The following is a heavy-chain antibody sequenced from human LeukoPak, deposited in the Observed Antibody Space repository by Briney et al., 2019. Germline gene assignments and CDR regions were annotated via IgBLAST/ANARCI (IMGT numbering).Heavy chain of an antibody. CDR1: GGSITSKNYY. V-gene: IGHV4-39*01. CDR2: IHYSGSS. CDR3: ARQQGYYDFETATAFPPYYFDS. D-gene: IGHD3-3*01. J-gene: IGHJ4*02. Sequence: PSEALSLTCTVSGGSITSKNYYWGWIRQSPGKGLERIGSIHYSGSSYYNPSLKSRVFISVDTSKSQFFLRVSSVTVAETAIYYCARQQGYYDFETATAFPPYYFDSWGQGTLVTSSS.